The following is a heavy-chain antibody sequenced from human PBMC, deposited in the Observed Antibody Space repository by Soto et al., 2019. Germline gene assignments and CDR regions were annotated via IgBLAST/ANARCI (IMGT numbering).Heavy chain of an antibody. J-gene: IGHJ4*02. Sequence: SETLSLTCTVSGGSISSYYWSWIRQPPGKGLEWIGYIYYSGSTNYNPSLKSRVTISVDTSKNQFSLKLSSVTAADTAVYYCARHPGYVGNFPHIDYWGQGTLVTVSS. D-gene: IGHD5-12*01. CDR2: IYYSGST. CDR3: ARHPGYVGNFPHIDY. V-gene: IGHV4-59*08. CDR1: GGSISSYY.